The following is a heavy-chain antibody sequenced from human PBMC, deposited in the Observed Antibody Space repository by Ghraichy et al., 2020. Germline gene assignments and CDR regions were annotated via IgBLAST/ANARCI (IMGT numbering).Heavy chain of an antibody. D-gene: IGHD3-22*01. Sequence: ASVKVSCKASGYTFTSYYIHWVRQAPGQGLEWMAIINPRGGGTSHAQKVQDRVTMTGDTSTSTVYMELSSLRSEDTAVYYCARSYDSRGFLDYWGQGTLVTVSS. CDR3: ARSYDSRGFLDY. CDR2: INPRGGGT. J-gene: IGHJ4*02. V-gene: IGHV1-46*01. CDR1: GYTFTSYY.